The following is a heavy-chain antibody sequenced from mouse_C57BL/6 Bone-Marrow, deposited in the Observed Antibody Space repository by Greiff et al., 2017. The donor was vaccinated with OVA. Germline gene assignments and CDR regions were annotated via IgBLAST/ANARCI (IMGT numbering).Heavy chain of an antibody. CDR3: ARRYYGSSWYFDF. CDR2: FYPGSGST. V-gene: IGHV1-55*01. Sequence: VQLQQSGAELVKPGASVKMSCKASGYTFTSYWITWVKPRPGQGLEWFGDFYPGSGSTNYNEKLKSKVTLTVDTSSSTAYMQLSSLTSEDSAVYYCARRYYGSSWYFDFWGTGTTVTVSS. D-gene: IGHD1-1*01. J-gene: IGHJ1*03. CDR1: GYTFTSYW.